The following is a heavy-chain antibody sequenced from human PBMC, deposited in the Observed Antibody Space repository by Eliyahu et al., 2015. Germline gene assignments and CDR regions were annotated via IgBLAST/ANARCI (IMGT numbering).Heavy chain of an antibody. CDR3: ARDRHDFWSGSSFYYYGMDV. CDR2: IYYSGST. J-gene: IGHJ6*02. D-gene: IGHD3-3*01. Sequence: QVQLQESGPGLVKPSETLSLTCTVSGGSISSYYWSWIRQPPGKGLEWIGYIYYSGSTTTNPSLKSRVTISVDTSKNQFSLKLSSVTAADTAVYYCARDRHDFWSGSSFYYYGMDVWGQGTTVTVSS. CDR1: GGSISSYY. V-gene: IGHV4-59*01.